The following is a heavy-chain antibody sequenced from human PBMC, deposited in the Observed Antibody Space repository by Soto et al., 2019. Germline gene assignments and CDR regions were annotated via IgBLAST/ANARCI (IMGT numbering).Heavy chain of an antibody. J-gene: IGHJ6*02. Sequence: PSATLSLTCTVSSDSVSSSSYYWGWIRQPPGKGLEWIGSISYSGNTYYNPSLKSRVTISVDTSKNHFSLKLSSVTAADTAVYYCASPYRGYSYGYYYYGMDVWGQGTTVTVSS. CDR3: ASPYRGYSYGYYYYGMDV. CDR1: SDSVSSSSYY. D-gene: IGHD5-18*01. V-gene: IGHV4-39*01. CDR2: ISYSGNT.